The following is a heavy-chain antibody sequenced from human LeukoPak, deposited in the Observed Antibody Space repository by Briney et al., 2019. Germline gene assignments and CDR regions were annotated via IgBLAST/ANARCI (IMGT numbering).Heavy chain of an antibody. CDR1: GGSISNKY. Sequence: SETLSLTCTVSGGSISNKYWSWIRQPPGKGLEWIGYIYYSGITNYNPSLKSRVPILVDTSKNQFSLKLSSVTAADTAVYFCARDWGVGGRPGYMDVWGKGTTVTVSS. J-gene: IGHJ6*03. D-gene: IGHD6-6*01. CDR2: IYYSGIT. V-gene: IGHV4-59*01. CDR3: ARDWGVGGRPGYMDV.